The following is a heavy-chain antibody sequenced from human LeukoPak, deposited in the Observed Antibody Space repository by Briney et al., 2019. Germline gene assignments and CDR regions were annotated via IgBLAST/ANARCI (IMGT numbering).Heavy chain of an antibody. Sequence: GESLKISCRASDYSFTTYWFGWVRQLPGKGLEWMGVIFPGDSDTRYNPSFQGQVTLSADKSINTAYLQWSSLKASDTAMYYCARRQGCSSTSCPPDYGSQGTLVTV. V-gene: IGHV5-51*01. D-gene: IGHD2-2*01. J-gene: IGHJ4*02. CDR2: IFPGDSDT. CDR1: DYSFTTYW. CDR3: ARRQGCSSTSCPPDY.